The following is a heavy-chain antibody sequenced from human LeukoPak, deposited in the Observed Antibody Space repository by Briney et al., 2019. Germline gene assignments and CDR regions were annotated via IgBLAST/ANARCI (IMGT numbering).Heavy chain of an antibody. CDR2: IKQDGSEK. CDR3: ARLIRPYFDY. CDR1: GFTFSTYW. V-gene: IGHV3-7*05. Sequence: PGGSLRLSCVASGFTFSTYWMSWVRQAPGKGLEWVASIKQDGSEKYYVDSVKGRFTISRDNAKNPLYLQMNSLRAEDTAVYYCARLIRPYFDYWGQGTLVTVSS. J-gene: IGHJ4*02.